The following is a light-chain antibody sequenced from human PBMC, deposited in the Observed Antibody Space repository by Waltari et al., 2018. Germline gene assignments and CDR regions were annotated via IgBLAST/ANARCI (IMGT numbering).Light chain of an antibody. Sequence: IQMTQSPSSLSASVGDRVTITCRASQGISSYLAWYQQKPGKAPKLLIYAASTLQSGVPSRFSGSGSGTDFTLTISCLQSEDFATYYCQQYYSYPRFGQGTKVEIK. V-gene: IGKV1-8*01. J-gene: IGKJ1*01. CDR1: QGISSY. CDR3: QQYYSYPR. CDR2: AAS.